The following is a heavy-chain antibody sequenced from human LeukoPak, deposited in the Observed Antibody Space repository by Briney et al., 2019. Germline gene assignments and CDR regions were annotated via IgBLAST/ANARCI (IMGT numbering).Heavy chain of an antibody. CDR2: ISYDGSNK. CDR1: GFTFSSYA. CDR3: ARIRHYGSAYYYYYGMDG. J-gene: IGHJ6*02. Sequence: GGSLRLSCAASGFTFSSYAMHWVRQAPGKGLEWVAVISYDGSNKYYADSVKGRFTISRDNSKNTLYLQMNSLRAEDTAVYYCARIRHYGSAYYYYYGMDGWGQGTTVTASS. V-gene: IGHV3-30*04. D-gene: IGHD3-10*01.